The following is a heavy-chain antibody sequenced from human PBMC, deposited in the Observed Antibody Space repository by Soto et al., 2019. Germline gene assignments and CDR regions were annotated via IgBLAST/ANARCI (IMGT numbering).Heavy chain of an antibody. CDR2: IYYNGNT. CDR3: ATIFGVGGDY. J-gene: IGHJ4*02. CDR1: GGSISSGDYY. Sequence: SETLSLTCTVSGGSISSGDYYWSWIRQPPGKGLESIGYIYYNGNTYYSPSLKSRVTVSVDTSKNQFSLKLSSVTATDTAVYYCATIFGVGGDYWGQGTLVTVSS. V-gene: IGHV4-30-4*01. D-gene: IGHD3-3*01.